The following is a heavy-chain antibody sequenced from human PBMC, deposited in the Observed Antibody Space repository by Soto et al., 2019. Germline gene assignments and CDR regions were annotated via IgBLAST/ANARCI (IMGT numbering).Heavy chain of an antibody. V-gene: IGHV3-23*01. D-gene: IGHD5-12*01. CDR3: AKMYRGYSGYIQS. CDR1: GFTFTNYA. CDR2: ISAGGVST. J-gene: IGHJ5*02. Sequence: GGSLRLSCATSGFTFTNYAMTWVRQGPGKGLEWVSSISAGGVSTYFADSVKGRFTISRDNSKNTLFLHMNSLRAEDTAVYYCAKMYRGYSGYIQSWGQGTLVTVSS.